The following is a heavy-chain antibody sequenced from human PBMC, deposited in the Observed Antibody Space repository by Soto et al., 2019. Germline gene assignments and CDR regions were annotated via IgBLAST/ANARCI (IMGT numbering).Heavy chain of an antibody. CDR2: ISYDGSNK. CDR1: GFTFSSYA. J-gene: IGHJ4*02. CDR3: AREGGDFWSGYANYYFDY. Sequence: GALRLSCAASGFTFSSYAMHWVRQAPGKGLEWVAVISYDGSNKYYADSVKGRFTISRDNSKNTLYLQMNSLRAEDTAVYYCAREGGDFWSGYANYYFDYWGQGTLVTVS. D-gene: IGHD3-3*01. V-gene: IGHV3-30-3*01.